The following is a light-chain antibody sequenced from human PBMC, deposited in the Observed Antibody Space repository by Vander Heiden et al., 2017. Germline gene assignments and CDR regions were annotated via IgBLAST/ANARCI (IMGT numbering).Light chain of an antibody. CDR1: SSDVGGYNY. Sequence: SALTQPRPVSGSPRQSVTISCTGTSSDVGGYNYVSWYQQHPGKAPRLMIYDVSKRPSGVPDRFSGSKSGNTASLTISGLQDEDEADYYCCAYAGSYTWVFGGGTKLTVL. CDR2: DVS. V-gene: IGLV2-11*01. CDR3: CAYAGSYTWV. J-gene: IGLJ3*02.